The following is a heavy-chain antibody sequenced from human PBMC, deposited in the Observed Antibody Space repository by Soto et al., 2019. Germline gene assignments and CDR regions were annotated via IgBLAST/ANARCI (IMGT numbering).Heavy chain of an antibody. V-gene: IGHV4-34*01. CDR3: ARRREAGVRVYYYYYYMDV. CDR2: INHSGST. CDR1: GGSFSGYY. D-gene: IGHD2-8*02. Sequence: PSETLSLTCAVYGGSFSGYYWSWIRQPPGKGLEWIGEINHSGSTNYNPSLKSRVTISVDTSKNQFSLKLSSVTAADTAVYYCARRREAGVRVYYYYYYMDVWGKGTTVTVYS. J-gene: IGHJ6*03.